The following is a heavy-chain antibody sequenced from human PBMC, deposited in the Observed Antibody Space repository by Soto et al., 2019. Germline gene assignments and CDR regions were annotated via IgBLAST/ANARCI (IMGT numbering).Heavy chain of an antibody. CDR2: ISSSSSYI. CDR3: ARFATRSYGSGSRYFDY. D-gene: IGHD3-10*01. Sequence: EVQLVESGGGLVKPGGSLRLSCAASGFTFSSYSMNWVRQAPGKGLEWFSAISSSSSYIYYADSVKGRFTISRDNAKNSRYLQMNSLRAEDTAVYYCARFATRSYGSGSRYFDYWGQGTLVTVSS. CDR1: GFTFSSYS. V-gene: IGHV3-21*01. J-gene: IGHJ4*02.